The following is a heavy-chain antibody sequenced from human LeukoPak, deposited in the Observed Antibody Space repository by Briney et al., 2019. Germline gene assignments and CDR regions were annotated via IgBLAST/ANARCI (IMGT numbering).Heavy chain of an antibody. V-gene: IGHV4-59*01. D-gene: IGHD1-1*01. CDR1: GGSINNYF. Sequence: SETPSLTCTVSGGSINNYFWSWIRQPPGKGLEWIGYVYYNGGTNYNPSLKSRITISVDMSKRQYSLNLKSVSSADTAIYFCARYVGGGRTGNWFEGWGQGTL. CDR3: ARYVGGGRTGNWFEG. CDR2: VYYNGGT. J-gene: IGHJ5*02.